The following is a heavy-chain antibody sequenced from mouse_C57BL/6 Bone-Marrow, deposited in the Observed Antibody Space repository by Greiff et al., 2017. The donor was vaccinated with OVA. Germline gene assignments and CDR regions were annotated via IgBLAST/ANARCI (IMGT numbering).Heavy chain of an antibody. V-gene: IGHV1-81*01. CDR1: GYTFTSYG. CDR3: ARGEYDGSSFLDY. D-gene: IGHD1-1*01. Sequence: QVQLQQSGAELARPGASVKLSCKASGYTFTSYGISWVKQRTGQGLEWIGEIYPRSGNTYYNEKFKGKATLTADKSSSTAYMELRSLTSEDSTVYFCARGEYDGSSFLDYWGQGTPLTVSS. CDR2: IYPRSGNT. J-gene: IGHJ2*01.